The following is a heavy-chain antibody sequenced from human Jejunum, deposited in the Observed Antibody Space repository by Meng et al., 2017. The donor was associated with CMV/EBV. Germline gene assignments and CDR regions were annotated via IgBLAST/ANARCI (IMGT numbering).Heavy chain of an antibody. CDR2: IRSDGTET. CDR1: AFTFSNYW. CDR3: ARHADGGWYAMDV. Sequence: CAFTFSNYWMPWVRQPPGKGLEWVANIRSDGTETNHVDSLKGRFTISRDNGKNALYLQMNSLRVEDTAVYYCARHADGGWYAMDVWGHGTTVTVSS. J-gene: IGHJ6*02. D-gene: IGHD2-15*01. V-gene: IGHV3-7*02.